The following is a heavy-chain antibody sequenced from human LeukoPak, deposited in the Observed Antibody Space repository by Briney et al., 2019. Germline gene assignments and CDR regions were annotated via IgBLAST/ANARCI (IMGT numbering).Heavy chain of an antibody. CDR3: ARDGDITLTGVIRGGDALDM. Sequence: PGGSLRLSCAASGFTFSNYWMTWVRQAPGKGPEWVANIKQDGSEKYYVDSVKGRFTISRDNAKNSVYLQMNILEAEDTAVYYCARDGDITLTGVIRGGDALDMWGRGTMVTVSS. CDR2: IKQDGSEK. V-gene: IGHV3-7*01. J-gene: IGHJ3*02. CDR1: GFTFSNYW. D-gene: IGHD3-10*01.